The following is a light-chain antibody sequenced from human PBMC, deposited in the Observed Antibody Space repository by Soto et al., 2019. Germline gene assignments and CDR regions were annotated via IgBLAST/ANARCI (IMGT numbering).Light chain of an antibody. Sequence: QSALTQPASVSGSPGQSITISCTGTSSDVGGYNYVSWYQQHPGKAPKLMIYDVSNRPSGVSNRFSGSKSGNTASLTISGLQAEDEADYYCSSHTSSSTPFDVFGTGTKLTVL. CDR1: SSDVGGYNY. CDR2: DVS. J-gene: IGLJ1*01. CDR3: SSHTSSSTPFDV. V-gene: IGLV2-14*01.